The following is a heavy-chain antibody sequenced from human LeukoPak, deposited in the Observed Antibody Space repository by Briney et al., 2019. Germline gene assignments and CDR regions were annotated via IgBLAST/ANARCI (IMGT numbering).Heavy chain of an antibody. CDR3: AREVGDYDILTGYYGGSFDL. V-gene: IGHV4-59*01. J-gene: IGHJ5*02. Sequence: SETLSLTCAVYGGSFSGYYWTWIRQPPGKGLEWIGYIYYSGSTNYNPSLKSRVTISVDTSKNQFSLKLSSVTAADTAVYYCAREVGDYDILTGYYGGSFDLWGQGTLVTVSS. D-gene: IGHD3-9*01. CDR2: IYYSGST. CDR1: GGSFSGYY.